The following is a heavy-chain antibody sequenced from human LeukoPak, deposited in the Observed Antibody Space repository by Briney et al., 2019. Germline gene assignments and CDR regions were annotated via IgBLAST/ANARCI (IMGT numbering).Heavy chain of an antibody. CDR3: AKDSSYQLPSYGMDV. D-gene: IGHD2-2*01. Sequence: GGSLRLSCTASGFTFSSYAMSWVRQAPGKGLEWVSGISGSGGSTYYADSVKGRFTISRDNSKNTLYLQMNSLRAEDTAVYYCAKDSSYQLPSYGMDVWGQGTTVTVAS. CDR2: ISGSGGST. V-gene: IGHV3-23*01. CDR1: GFTFSSYA. J-gene: IGHJ6*02.